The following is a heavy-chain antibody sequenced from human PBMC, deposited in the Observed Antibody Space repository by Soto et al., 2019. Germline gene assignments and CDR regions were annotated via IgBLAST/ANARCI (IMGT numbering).Heavy chain of an antibody. CDR1: GFTFSSYA. D-gene: IGHD2-2*01. V-gene: IGHV3-23*01. CDR2: ISGSGGST. Sequence: GGSLRLSCAASGFTFSSYAMSWVRQAPGKGLEWVSVISGSGGSTYYADSVKGRFTISRDNSKNTLYLQMNSLRAEDTAVYYCAKDRGVGYCSSTSCYGYYYGMDVWGQGTTVTVS. J-gene: IGHJ6*02. CDR3: AKDRGVGYCSSTSCYGYYYGMDV.